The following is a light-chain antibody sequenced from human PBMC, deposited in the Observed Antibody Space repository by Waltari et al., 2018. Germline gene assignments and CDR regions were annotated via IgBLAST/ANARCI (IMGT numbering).Light chain of an antibody. CDR1: QSVLYRFSNKNF. CDR2: WAS. V-gene: IGKV4-1*01. J-gene: IGKJ3*01. Sequence: DIVVTQSPSSLSVSLGERATINCKSSQSVLYRFSNKNFLAWYQQKPGQPPKLLIYWASTRESGVPDRFSGSGSGTDFTLTISSLQAEDVAVYYCQQYYSTIFTFGPGTKVDIK. CDR3: QQYYSTIFT.